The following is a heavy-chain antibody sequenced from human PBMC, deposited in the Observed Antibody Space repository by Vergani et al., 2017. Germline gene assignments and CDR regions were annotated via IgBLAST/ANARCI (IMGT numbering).Heavy chain of an antibody. Sequence: QVQLVESGGGVVQPGRSLRLSCAASGFTFSSYGMHWVRQAPGQGLEWVAVIWYDGSNKYYADYVKGRFNISRDNSKNTLYLQMNSLRAEDTAVYYCARDMEENNVYGDYIVPGCVDYWGQGTLVTVSS. V-gene: IGHV3-33*01. CDR2: IWYDGSNK. J-gene: IGHJ4*02. D-gene: IGHD4-17*01. CDR3: ARDMEENNVYGDYIVPGCVDY. CDR1: GFTFSSYG.